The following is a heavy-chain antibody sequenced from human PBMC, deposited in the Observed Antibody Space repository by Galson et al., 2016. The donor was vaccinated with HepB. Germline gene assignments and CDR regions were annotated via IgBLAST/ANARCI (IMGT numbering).Heavy chain of an antibody. CDR1: GFTFNSHA. J-gene: IGHJ4*02. D-gene: IGHD6-25*01. CDR3: VRRLSGHGFDY. CDR2: ISGSGDNT. Sequence: SLRLSCAASGFTFNSHAISWVRQAPGKGLEWVSAISGSGDNTFYADSVRGRFTISRDNSKDTLYLQMNSLTAEDTALYYCVRRLSGHGFDYWGQGTLVTVSS. V-gene: IGHV3-23*01.